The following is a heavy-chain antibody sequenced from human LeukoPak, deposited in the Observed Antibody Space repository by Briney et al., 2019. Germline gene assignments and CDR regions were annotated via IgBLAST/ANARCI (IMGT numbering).Heavy chain of an antibody. V-gene: IGHV1-69*05. CDR1: GGTFSSYA. CDR3: ARVFARGGEISGSYYY. J-gene: IGHJ4*02. D-gene: IGHD1-26*01. Sequence: SVKVSCKASGGTFSSYAISRVRQAPGQGLEWMGGIIPMFGTANYAQKFQGRVTITTEESTSTAYMELSSLGSEDTAMYYCARVFARGGEISGSYYYWGQGTLVTVSS. CDR2: IIPMFGTA.